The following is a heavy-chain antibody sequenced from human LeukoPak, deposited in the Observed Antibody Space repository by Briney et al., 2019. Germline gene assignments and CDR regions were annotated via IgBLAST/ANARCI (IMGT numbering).Heavy chain of an antibody. J-gene: IGHJ4*02. CDR1: GDSVSNYD. CDR3: ARDNFGCLHF. CDR2: VYASGINSD. Sequence: PSQTLSLTCSVSGDSVSNYDWSWVRQPPGKGLEWIGYVYASGINSDNQNPALKSRVTISVDTWRNQFSLRLNSVTAADTAIYYYARDNFGCLHFWGQGALVTVSS. V-gene: IGHV4-59*02. D-gene: IGHD3-10*01.